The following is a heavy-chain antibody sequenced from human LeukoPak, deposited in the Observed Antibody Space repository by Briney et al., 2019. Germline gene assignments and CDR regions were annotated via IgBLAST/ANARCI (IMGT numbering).Heavy chain of an antibody. J-gene: IGHJ4*02. D-gene: IGHD3-22*01. Sequence: GGSLRLSCAASGFTFSDYYMSWIRQAPGKGLEWISYISSSTTYTNYADSVKGRFTISRDNAKNSLFLQMNSLRAEDTAVYYCARDLPYYYDSTPLDFDYWGQGTLVTVSS. CDR2: ISSSTTYT. CDR3: ARDLPYYYDSTPLDFDY. V-gene: IGHV3-11*06. CDR1: GFTFSDYY.